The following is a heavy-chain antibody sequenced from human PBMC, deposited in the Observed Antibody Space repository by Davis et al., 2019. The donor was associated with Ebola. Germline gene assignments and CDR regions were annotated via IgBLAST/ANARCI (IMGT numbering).Heavy chain of an antibody. CDR2: IYTGDSDT. CDR3: ASLRRTITGMDDSFDI. D-gene: IGHD2-8*02. V-gene: IGHV5-51*01. CDR1: GNSFSSHW. J-gene: IGHJ3*02. Sequence: GESLKISCKDSGNSFSSHWIGWVRQMPGKGLEWMGIIYTGDSDTRYSPSFRGQVTISADKSTKPSFLQCSSLKASDTAIYYCASLRRTITGMDDSFDIWGQGTMVTVFS.